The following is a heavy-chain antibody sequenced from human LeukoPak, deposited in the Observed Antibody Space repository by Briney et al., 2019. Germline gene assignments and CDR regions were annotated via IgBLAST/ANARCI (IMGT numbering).Heavy chain of an antibody. CDR3: AKEHGVVGHFDS. Sequence: PGRSLRLSCVASGFTFDDFDMLWVRHAPGKGVEGVSLISWNSKTIAYADSVRGRFTISRDNAKNSLHLEMNSLRPEDTAFYYCAKEHGVVGHFDSWGRGTLVTVSS. V-gene: IGHV3-9*01. J-gene: IGHJ4*02. D-gene: IGHD2-2*01. CDR2: ISWNSKTI. CDR1: GFTFDDFD.